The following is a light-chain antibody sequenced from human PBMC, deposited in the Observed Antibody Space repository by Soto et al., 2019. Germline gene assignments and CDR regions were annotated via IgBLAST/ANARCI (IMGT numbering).Light chain of an antibody. CDR3: SSYTSSSVV. V-gene: IGLV2-14*01. CDR1: SSDVGGYNY. CDR2: EVS. Sequence: QSALTQPASVSGSPGQSITISCTGTSSDVGGYNYVSWFQHHPGKAPKLIIYEVSYRPSGVSARFSGSKSGDTASLTISGLQAEDEADYYCSSYTSSSVVFGGGTKVTVL. J-gene: IGLJ2*01.